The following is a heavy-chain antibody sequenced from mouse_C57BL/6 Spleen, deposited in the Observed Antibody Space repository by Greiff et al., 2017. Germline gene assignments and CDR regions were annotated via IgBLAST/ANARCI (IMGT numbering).Heavy chain of an antibody. CDR3: ARIHYGNYGGGMDY. J-gene: IGHJ4*01. D-gene: IGHD2-1*01. Sequence: QVQLQQSGAELVKPGASVKISCKASGYAFSSYWMNWVKQRPGKGLEWIGQIYPGDGDTNYNGKFKGKATLTADKSSSTAYMQLSSLTSEDSAVYFCARIHYGNYGGGMDYWGQGTSVTVSS. V-gene: IGHV1-80*01. CDR2: IYPGDGDT. CDR1: GYAFSSYW.